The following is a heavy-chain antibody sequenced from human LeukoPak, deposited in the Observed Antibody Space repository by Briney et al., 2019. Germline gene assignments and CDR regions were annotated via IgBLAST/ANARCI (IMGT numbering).Heavy chain of an antibody. D-gene: IGHD6-13*01. J-gene: IGHJ5*02. CDR1: GGSISSGSYY. CDR3: ARDHSSSWYQMLGEPNWFDP. V-gene: IGHV4-61*02. CDR2: IYTSGST. Sequence: PSQTLSLTCTVSGGSISSGSYYWSWIRQPAGKGLEWIGRIYTSGSTNYNPSLKSRVTISVDTSKNQFSLKLSSVTAADTAVYYCARDHSSSWYQMLGEPNWFDPWGQGTLVTVSS.